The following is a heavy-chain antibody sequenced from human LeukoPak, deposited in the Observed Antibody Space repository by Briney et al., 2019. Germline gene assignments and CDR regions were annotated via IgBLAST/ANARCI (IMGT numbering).Heavy chain of an antibody. CDR3: ARHHYYFDH. CDR1: GFTFSSYA. CDR2: ISGSGGST. J-gene: IGHJ4*02. V-gene: IGHV3-23*01. Sequence: GGSLRLSCAASGFTFSSYAMSWVRQAPGKGLEWISAISGSGGSTYYVDSVKGRFTISRDNPKNTLYLQMNSLRADDTAVYYCARHHYYFDHWGQGTLVTVSS.